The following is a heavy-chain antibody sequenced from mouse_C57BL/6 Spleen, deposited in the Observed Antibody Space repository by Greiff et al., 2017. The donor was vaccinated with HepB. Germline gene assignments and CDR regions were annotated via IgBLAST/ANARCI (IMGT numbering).Heavy chain of an antibody. Sequence: VQLQQSGPELVKPGASVKISCKASGYAFSSSWMNWVKQRPGKGLEWIGRIYPGDGDTNYNGKFKGKATLTADKSSSTAYMQLSSLTSEDSAVYFCAREGFITTVVATIDYAMDYWGQGTSVTVSS. CDR1: GYAFSSSW. D-gene: IGHD1-1*01. CDR2: IYPGDGDT. V-gene: IGHV1-82*01. J-gene: IGHJ4*01. CDR3: AREGFITTVVATIDYAMDY.